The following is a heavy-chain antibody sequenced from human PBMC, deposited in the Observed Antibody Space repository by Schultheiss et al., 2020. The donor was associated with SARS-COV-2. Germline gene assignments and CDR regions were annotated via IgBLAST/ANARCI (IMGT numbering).Heavy chain of an antibody. CDR2: ISSDSTTT. V-gene: IGHV3-48*01. CDR3: ARDQYGDYYWYFDL. D-gene: IGHD4-17*01. CDR1: GFTFSRYS. J-gene: IGHJ2*01. Sequence: GGSLRLSCAASGFTFSRYSMSWVRQAPGKGLQWVSHISSDSTTTYYADSVRGRFSISRDNSKNTLYLQMNSLRAEDTAVYYCARDQYGDYYWYFDLWGRGTLVTVSS.